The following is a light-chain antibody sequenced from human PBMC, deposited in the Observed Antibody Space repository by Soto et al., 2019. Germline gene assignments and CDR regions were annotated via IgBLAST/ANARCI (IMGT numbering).Light chain of an antibody. CDR1: TGAVTSGHY. CDR3: LVSYSGAYVV. J-gene: IGLJ2*01. Sequence: QAVVTQEPSLTVSPGGTVTLTCGSSTGAVTSGHYPYWFQQKPGQAPRTLIYDTNNKHSWTPARFSGSLLGGKAALTLSGAQPEDEADYYCLVSYSGAYVVFGGGTKLTVL. CDR2: DTN. V-gene: IGLV7-46*01.